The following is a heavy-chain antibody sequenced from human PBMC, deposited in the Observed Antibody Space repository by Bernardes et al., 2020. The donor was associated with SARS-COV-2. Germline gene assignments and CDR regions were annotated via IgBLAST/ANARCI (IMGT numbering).Heavy chain of an antibody. CDR1: GDSISSHY. CDR2: IYHSGST. Sequence: ETLSLTCNVSGDSISSHYWSWIRQPPGKGLEWIGYIYHSGSTNYNPSLKSRVTISVDTSKNQFSLKVSSVTAADTAVYYCARSDYYYYGMDVWGQGTTVTVSS. V-gene: IGHV4-59*11. J-gene: IGHJ6*02. CDR3: ARSDYYYYGMDV.